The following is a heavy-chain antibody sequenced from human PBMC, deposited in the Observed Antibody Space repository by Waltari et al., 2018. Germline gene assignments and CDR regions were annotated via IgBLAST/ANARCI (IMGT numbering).Heavy chain of an antibody. CDR3: ARIAAALGNWFDP. Sequence: QVQLVQSGAEVKKPGASVKVSCKASGYTCTGYYMHWVRQAPGQGLEWMGRINPNSGGTNYAQKFQGRVTMTRDTSISTAYMELSRLRSDDTAVYYCARIAAALGNWFDPWGQGTLVTVSS. CDR2: INPNSGGT. V-gene: IGHV1-2*06. D-gene: IGHD6-6*01. CDR1: GYTCTGYY. J-gene: IGHJ5*02.